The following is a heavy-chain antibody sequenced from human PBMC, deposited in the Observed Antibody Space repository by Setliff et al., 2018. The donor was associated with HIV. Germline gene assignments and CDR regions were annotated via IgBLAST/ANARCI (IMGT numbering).Heavy chain of an antibody. CDR1: GYNFMYFC. V-gene: IGHV1-3*03. CDR2: INAGNGNT. J-gene: IGHJ6*04. Sequence: GASVKVSCKASGYNFMYFCIHWVRQAPGQGPEWMGWINAGNGNTKYSQDFQGRFALSADDSTNTVYLEVSGLKVEDTAVYFCARDPLSATRPAASPYQYYFYYADVWGTGTAVTVSS. CDR3: ARDPLSATRPAASPYQYYFYYADV. D-gene: IGHD3-16*01.